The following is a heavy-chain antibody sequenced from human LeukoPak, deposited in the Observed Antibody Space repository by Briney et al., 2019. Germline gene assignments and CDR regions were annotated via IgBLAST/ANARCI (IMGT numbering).Heavy chain of an antibody. Sequence: SETLSLTCSVSGGSISSSSYYWGWIRQPPGKGLEWIGTIYYSGNTYYNPSLKSRVSISVDTSKNQFSLKLSSVTAADTAVYYCARQAVAGNGFDYWGQGTLVTVSS. D-gene: IGHD6-19*01. CDR2: IYYSGNT. CDR1: GGSISSSSYY. V-gene: IGHV4-39*01. CDR3: ARQAVAGNGFDY. J-gene: IGHJ4*02.